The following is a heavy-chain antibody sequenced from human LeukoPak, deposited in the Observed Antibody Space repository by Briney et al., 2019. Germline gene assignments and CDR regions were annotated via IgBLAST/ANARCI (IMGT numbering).Heavy chain of an antibody. CDR2: FIPLIRAS. V-gene: IGHV1-69*06. CDR3: ARRNAKMSDAFDI. D-gene: IGHD1-1*01. CDR1: GDSFTSYA. Sequence: GASVKVSCKASGDSFTSYAFNWVRQAPGQGLEWMGGFIPLIRASNYAQTFQGRVTITADRSTSTAYMELSSLRSEDTAVYYCARRNAKMSDAFDIWGQGAMVTVSS. J-gene: IGHJ3*02.